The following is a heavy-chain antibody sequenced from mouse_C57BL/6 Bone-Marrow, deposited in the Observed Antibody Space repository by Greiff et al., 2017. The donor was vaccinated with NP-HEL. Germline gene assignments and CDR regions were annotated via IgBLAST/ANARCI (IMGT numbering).Heavy chain of an antibody. V-gene: IGHV1-50*01. CDR1: GYTFTSYW. CDR3: AGLAY. CDR2: IDPSDSYT. Sequence: QVQLQQPGAELVKPGASVKLSCKASGYTFTSYWMQWVKQRPGQGLEWIGEIDPSDSYTNYNQKFKGKATLTVDKSSSTAYMQLSSLTSEDSAVYYCAGLAYWGRGTLVTVSA. J-gene: IGHJ3*01.